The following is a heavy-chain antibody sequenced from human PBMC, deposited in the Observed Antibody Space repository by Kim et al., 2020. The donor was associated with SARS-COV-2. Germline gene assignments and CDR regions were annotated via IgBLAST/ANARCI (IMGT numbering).Heavy chain of an antibody. CDR3: ARGGDYYYDSSGYPRY. CDR1: GGSFSGYY. D-gene: IGHD3-22*01. Sequence: SETLSLTCAVYGGSFSGYYWSWIRQPPGKGLEWIGEINHSGSTNYNPSLKSRVTISVDTSKNQFSLKLSSVTAADTAVYYCARGGDYYYDSSGYPRYWGQ. CDR2: INHSGST. J-gene: IGHJ4*02. V-gene: IGHV4-34*01.